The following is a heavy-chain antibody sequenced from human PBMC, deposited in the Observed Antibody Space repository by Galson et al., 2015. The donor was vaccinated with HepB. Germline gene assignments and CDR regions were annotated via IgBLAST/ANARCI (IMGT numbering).Heavy chain of an antibody. CDR3: AAEEGYYDSSGVVFDY. Sequence: SVKVSCKASGYTFTSYYMHWVRQAPGQGLEWMGIINPSGGSTSYAQKLQGRVTMTRDTSTSTVYMELSSLRSEDTAVYYCAAEEGYYDSSGVVFDYWGQGTLVTVSS. CDR2: INPSGGST. D-gene: IGHD3-22*01. CDR1: GYTFTSYY. J-gene: IGHJ4*02. V-gene: IGHV1-46*04.